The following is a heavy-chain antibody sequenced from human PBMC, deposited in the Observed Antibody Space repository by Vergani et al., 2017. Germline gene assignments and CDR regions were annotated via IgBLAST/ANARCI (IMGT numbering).Heavy chain of an antibody. CDR2: ISWNSGSI. Sequence: EVQLVESGGGLVQPGRSLRLSCAASGFTFDDYAMHWVRQAPGKGLEWVSGISWNSGSIGYADPVKGRFTISRDNAKNSLYLQMNSLRAEDTAVYYCARDLVQGYYYGSGRDYYGMDVWGQGTMVTVSS. CDR1: GFTFDDYA. J-gene: IGHJ6*02. V-gene: IGHV3-9*01. D-gene: IGHD3-10*01. CDR3: ARDLVQGYYYGSGRDYYGMDV.